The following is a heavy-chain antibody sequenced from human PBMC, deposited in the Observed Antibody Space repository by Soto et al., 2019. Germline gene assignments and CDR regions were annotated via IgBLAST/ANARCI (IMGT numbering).Heavy chain of an antibody. D-gene: IGHD3-22*01. Sequence: ASVKVSCKASGYTFTSYYMHWVRQAPGQGVGWMGIINPSGGSTSYAQKFQGRVTMTRDMSTSTVYMELSSLRSEDTAVYYCARAGRVSSGYYYAAYWGQGTLVTVSS. CDR1: GYTFTSYY. CDR2: INPSGGST. CDR3: ARAGRVSSGYYYAAY. J-gene: IGHJ4*02. V-gene: IGHV1-46*01.